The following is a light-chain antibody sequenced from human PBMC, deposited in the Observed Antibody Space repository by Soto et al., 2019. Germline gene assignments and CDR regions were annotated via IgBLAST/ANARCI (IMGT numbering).Light chain of an antibody. J-gene: IGKJ1*01. Sequence: EIVVTQSPLSLPVILGEPASISCRSSQSLLHSNGFNYLDWYLQRPGQSPQLLIYMASSRAYGVPDRFSGSESGTDFTLTITRVEAEDVGIYYCMQAVQAPWSFGQGTKVDIK. CDR3: MQAVQAPWS. CDR1: QSLLHSNGFNY. V-gene: IGKV2-28*01. CDR2: MAS.